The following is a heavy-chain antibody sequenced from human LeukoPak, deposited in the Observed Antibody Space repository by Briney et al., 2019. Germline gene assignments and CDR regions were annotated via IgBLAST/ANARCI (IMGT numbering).Heavy chain of an antibody. CDR2: IYHSGST. Sequence: PSETLSLTCAVYGGSFSDYYWTWIRQPPGKGLEWIGNIYHSGSTYYNPSLKSRVTISVDTSKNQFSLKLSSVTAADTATYYCARHHHFWSGDARIDYWGQGTLVTVSS. CDR3: ARHHHFWSGDARIDY. D-gene: IGHD3-3*02. CDR1: GGSFSDYY. J-gene: IGHJ4*02. V-gene: IGHV4-34*01.